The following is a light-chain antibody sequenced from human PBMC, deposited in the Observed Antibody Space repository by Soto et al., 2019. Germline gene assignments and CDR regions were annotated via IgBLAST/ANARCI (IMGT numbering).Light chain of an antibody. Sequence: EIVLTQYPGTLSLSPGERATLSCRASQSVSNNYLAWYQQKPGQAPRLLIYGASNRATGIPDRFSGSGSGTDFTLTISRLEADDFAVYYCQQYRTFVPGTKVDIK. V-gene: IGKV3-20*01. CDR2: GAS. CDR1: QSVSNNY. CDR3: QQYRT. J-gene: IGKJ3*01.